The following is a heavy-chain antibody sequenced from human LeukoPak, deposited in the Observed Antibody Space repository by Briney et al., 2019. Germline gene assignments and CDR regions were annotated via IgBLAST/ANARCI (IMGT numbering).Heavy chain of an antibody. D-gene: IGHD6-13*01. Sequence: SGTLSLTCAVYGGSFSGYYWSWIRQPPGKGLEWIGETVHSGNTKYNPSLKSRVTISVDTSKNQFSLNLTSVTAADTAVYYCARFGSSTWYKGAFDVWGQGTMVTVAS. CDR2: TVHSGNT. CDR3: ARFGSSTWYKGAFDV. J-gene: IGHJ3*01. V-gene: IGHV4-34*12. CDR1: GGSFSGYY.